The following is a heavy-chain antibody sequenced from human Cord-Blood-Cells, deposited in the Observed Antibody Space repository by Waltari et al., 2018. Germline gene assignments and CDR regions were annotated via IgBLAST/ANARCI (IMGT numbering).Heavy chain of an antibody. J-gene: IGHJ4*02. CDR1: GGSFSGSY. Sequence: QVQLQQWGAGLLKPSETLSLTCAVYGGSFSGSYWSWIRQTPGKGLEWIGEINHSGSTNYNPSLKSRVTISVDTSKNQFSLKLSSVTAADTAVYYCARGLWGRRTSWYFDYWGQGTLVTVSS. CDR2: INHSGST. V-gene: IGHV4-34*01. CDR3: ARGLWGRRTSWYFDY. D-gene: IGHD3-16*01.